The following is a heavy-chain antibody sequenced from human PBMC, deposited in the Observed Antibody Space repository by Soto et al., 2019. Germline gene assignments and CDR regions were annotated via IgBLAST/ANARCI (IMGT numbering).Heavy chain of an antibody. CDR3: ARDSSPTYYYYYGMDV. Sequence: PGGSLRLSCAASGFTFSSYGMHWVRQAPGKGLEWVAVIWYDGSNKYYADSVKGRFTISRDNSKNTLYLQMNSLRAEDTAVYYCARDSSPTYYYYYGMDVWGQGTTVTVSS. CDR1: GFTFSSYG. J-gene: IGHJ6*02. V-gene: IGHV3-33*01. D-gene: IGHD6-13*01. CDR2: IWYDGSNK.